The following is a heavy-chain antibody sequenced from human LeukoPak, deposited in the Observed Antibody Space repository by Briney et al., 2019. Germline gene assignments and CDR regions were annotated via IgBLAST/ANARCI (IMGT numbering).Heavy chain of an antibody. J-gene: IGHJ5*02. V-gene: IGHV4-34*01. Sequence: PSETLSLTCAVYGGSFSGYYWSWIRQPPGKGLGWIGEINHSGSTNYNPPLKSRVTISVDTSKNQYSLKLSSVTAADTAVYYCAWVQDIVVVPAVGRFDPWGQGTLVTVSS. D-gene: IGHD2-2*01. CDR3: AWVQDIVVVPAVGRFDP. CDR1: GGSFSGYY. CDR2: INHSGST.